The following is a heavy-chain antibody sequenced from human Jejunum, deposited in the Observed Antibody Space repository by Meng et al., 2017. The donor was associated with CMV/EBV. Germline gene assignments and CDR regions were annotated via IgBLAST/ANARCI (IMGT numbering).Heavy chain of an antibody. CDR1: FTFTNYW. J-gene: IGHJ6*02. D-gene: IGHD6-19*01. Sequence: FTFTNYWMSWARQAPGKGLEWVANIDQDGRDKFYVDSVKGRFTISRDNAKNSLYLQMNSLTTEDTALYYCAKVAMAARRGTGGLDVWGQGTTVTVSS. CDR3: AKVAMAARRGTGGLDV. V-gene: IGHV3-7*03. CDR2: IDQDGRDK.